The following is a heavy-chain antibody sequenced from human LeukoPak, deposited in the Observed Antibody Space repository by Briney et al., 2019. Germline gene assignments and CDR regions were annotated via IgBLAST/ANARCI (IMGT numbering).Heavy chain of an antibody. J-gene: IGHJ4*02. V-gene: IGHV4-39*07. CDR3: ARVSPNIYGSGSYLDY. Sequence: SETLSLTCTVSGGSISSSSYYWGWIRQPPGKGLEWIGSIYYSGSTYYNPSLKSRVTISVDTSKNQFSLKLSSMTAADTAVYYCARVSPNIYGSGSYLDYWGQGTLVTVSS. CDR1: GGSISSSSYY. D-gene: IGHD3-10*01. CDR2: IYYSGST.